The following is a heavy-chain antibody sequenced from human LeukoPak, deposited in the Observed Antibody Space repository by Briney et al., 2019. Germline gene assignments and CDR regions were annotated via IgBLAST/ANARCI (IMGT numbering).Heavy chain of an antibody. D-gene: IGHD3-9*01. V-gene: IGHV1-18*01. CDR1: GYTFTSYG. CDR2: ISAYNGNT. CDR3: ARVVRYFDWLLYGDYFDY. Sequence: GASVEVSCKASGYTFTSYGISWVRQAPGQGLEWMGWISAYNGNTNYAQKLQGRVTMTTDTSTSTAYMELRSLRSDDTAVYYCARVVRYFDWLLYGDYFDYWGQGTLVTVSS. J-gene: IGHJ4*02.